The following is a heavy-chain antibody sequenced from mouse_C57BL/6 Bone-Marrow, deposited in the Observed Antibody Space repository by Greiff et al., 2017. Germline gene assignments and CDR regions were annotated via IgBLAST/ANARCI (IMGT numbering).Heavy chain of an antibody. CDR2: INPNNGGT. Sequence: DVQLQESGPELVKPGASVKISCKASGYTFTDYYMNWVKQSHGKSLEWIGDINPNNGGTSYNQKFKGKATLTVDKSSSTAYMELRSLTSEDSAVYYCARGAYSWGQGTTLTVSS. CDR1: GYTFTDYY. V-gene: IGHV1-26*01. J-gene: IGHJ2*01. CDR3: ARGAYS.